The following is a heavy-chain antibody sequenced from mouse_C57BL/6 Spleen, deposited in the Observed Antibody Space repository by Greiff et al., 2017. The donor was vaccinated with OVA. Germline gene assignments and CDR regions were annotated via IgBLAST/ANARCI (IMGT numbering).Heavy chain of an antibody. CDR3: ARGGFGYYGSSFAY. CDR1: GYTFTSYW. J-gene: IGHJ3*01. V-gene: IGHV1-61*01. Sequence: VQLQQPGAELVRPGSSVKLSCKASGYTFTSYWMDWVKQRPGQGLEWIGNIYPSDSETHYNQKFKDKATLTVDKSSSTAYMQLSSLTSEDSAVYYCARGGFGYYGSSFAYWGQGTLVTVSA. D-gene: IGHD1-1*01. CDR2: IYPSDSET.